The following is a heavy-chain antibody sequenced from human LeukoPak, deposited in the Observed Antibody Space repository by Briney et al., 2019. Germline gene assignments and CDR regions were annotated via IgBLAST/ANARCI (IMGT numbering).Heavy chain of an antibody. Sequence: PGGSLRLSCTTSGFTFSGYSIHWVRQAPGKGLEWVSIISNDGNTKYYADSVRGRFTISRDNAANTVYFQVNSLRIEDTAVYYCARERAVNGWTSAHFDNWGQGTLVTVSS. J-gene: IGHJ4*02. CDR2: ISNDGNTK. D-gene: IGHD6-19*01. CDR3: ARERAVNGWTSAHFDN. CDR1: GFTFSGYS. V-gene: IGHV3-30*14.